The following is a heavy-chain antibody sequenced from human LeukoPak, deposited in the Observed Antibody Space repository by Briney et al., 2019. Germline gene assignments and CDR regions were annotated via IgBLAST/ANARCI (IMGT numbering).Heavy chain of an antibody. J-gene: IGHJ4*02. D-gene: IGHD2-21*01. CDR3: ARQALWFFDH. CDR2: ISYGGST. CDR1: GGSISSNSNY. V-gene: IGHV4-39*01. Sequence: KPSETLSLTCTVSGGSISSNSNYWAWIRQPPGRGLEWIGSISYGGSTYYSPSLESRVTISVDTSKNQFSLRLSSVTAADTAVYYRARQALWFFDHWGQGTLVTVSS.